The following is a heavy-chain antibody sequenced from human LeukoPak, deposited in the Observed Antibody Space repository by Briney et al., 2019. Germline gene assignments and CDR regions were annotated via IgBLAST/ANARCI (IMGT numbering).Heavy chain of an antibody. CDR3: ARAPSDRGGGVFEI. Sequence: SQTLSLTCTVSGGSISRGAYFWSWIRHHPGKGLEWIGYIYQSGSTYYKPSLKSRATVSVDTSKNQFSLKLSSVTAADTAVYYCARAPSDRGGGVFEIWGQGTMVTVSS. J-gene: IGHJ3*02. D-gene: IGHD3-10*01. V-gene: IGHV4-31*03. CDR1: GGSISRGAYF. CDR2: IYQSGST.